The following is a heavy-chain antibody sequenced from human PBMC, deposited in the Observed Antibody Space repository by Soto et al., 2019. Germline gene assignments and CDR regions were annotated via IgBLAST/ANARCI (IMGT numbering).Heavy chain of an antibody. J-gene: IGHJ6*02. CDR1: GFTFSSYA. Sequence: GGSLRLSCAASGFTFSSYAMSWVRQAPGKGLEWVSAISGSGGSTYYADSVKGRFTISRDNSKNTLYLQMNSLRAEDTAVYYCAKDQEYSSSAPGQVTQEYYYYYAMDVWGPGTTVTLSS. CDR2: ISGSGGST. V-gene: IGHV3-23*01. CDR3: AKDQEYSSSAPGQVTQEYYYYYAMDV. D-gene: IGHD6-6*01.